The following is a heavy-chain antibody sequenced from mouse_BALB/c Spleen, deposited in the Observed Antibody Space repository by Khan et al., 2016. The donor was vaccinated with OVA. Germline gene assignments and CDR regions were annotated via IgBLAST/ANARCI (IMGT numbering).Heavy chain of an antibody. CDR2: INPSNGGT. Sequence: QVQLKQSGAELVKPGASVKLSCKASGYTFTSYYMYWVKQRPGQGLEWIGGINPSNGGTNFNEKFKSKATLTVDKSSSTAYMQLSSLTSEDSAVYYFTRSGWAAFAYWGQGTLVTVSA. J-gene: IGHJ3*01. D-gene: IGHD1-1*02. CDR3: TRSGWAAFAY. CDR1: GYTFTSYY. V-gene: IGHV1S81*02.